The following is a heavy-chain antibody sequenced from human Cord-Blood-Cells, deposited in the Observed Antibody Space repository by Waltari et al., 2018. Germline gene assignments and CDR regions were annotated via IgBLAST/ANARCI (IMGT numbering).Heavy chain of an antibody. CDR1: GGSISSYY. CDR3: ARVAVGASENYYMDV. CDR2: IYYSGRT. Sequence: QVQLQESGPGLVKPSETLSLTCTVSGGSISSYYWSWIRQPPGKGLGWIWDIYYSGRTNYNPSLKSRVTISVDTSKNQFSLKLSSVTAADTAVYYCARVAVGASENYYMDVWGKGTTVTVSS. D-gene: IGHD1-26*01. J-gene: IGHJ6*03. V-gene: IGHV4-59*01.